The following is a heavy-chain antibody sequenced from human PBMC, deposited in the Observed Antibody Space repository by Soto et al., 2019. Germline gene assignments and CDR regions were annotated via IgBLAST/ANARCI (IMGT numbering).Heavy chain of an antibody. CDR2: IRSKANSYAT. D-gene: IGHD3-22*01. J-gene: IGHJ4*02. V-gene: IGHV3-73*01. CDR1: GFTFSGSA. CDR3: TRHVEDEHYYDSSGYYYDDFSDQFDY. Sequence: GGSLRLSCAASGFTFSGSAMHWVRQASGKGLEWVGRIRSKANSYATAYAASVKGRFTISRDDSKNTAYLQMNSLKTEDTAVYYCTRHVEDEHYYDSSGYYYDDFSDQFDYWGQGTLVTVSS.